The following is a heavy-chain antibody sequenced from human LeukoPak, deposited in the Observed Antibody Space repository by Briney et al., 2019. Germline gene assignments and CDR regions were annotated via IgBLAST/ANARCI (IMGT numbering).Heavy chain of an antibody. CDR1: GFTFSDSY. V-gene: IGHV3-11*04. CDR3: ARDHRQQLGNWFDP. D-gene: IGHD6-13*01. CDR2: IGGSGRLI. Sequence: KPGGSLRLSCAASGFTFSDSYMSWIRPAPGNGLEWIAFIGGSGRLIYYADSVKGRFTTSRDNAKNSLYLQMTTLRAEDTAVYYCARDHRQQLGNWFDPWGQGTLVTVSS. J-gene: IGHJ5*02.